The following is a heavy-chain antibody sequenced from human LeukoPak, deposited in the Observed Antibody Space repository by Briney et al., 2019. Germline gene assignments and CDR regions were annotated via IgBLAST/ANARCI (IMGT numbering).Heavy chain of an antibody. Sequence: GESLMFSCNGSGSSFTSYWIGWVRPLPGKGLEWMGIIYPADSDTTYSPSFQGQVTISADKSISTAYLQWSSLKASDTAMYYCARTLTGDFDYWGQGTLVTVSS. V-gene: IGHV5-51*01. J-gene: IGHJ4*02. D-gene: IGHD7-27*01. CDR1: GSSFTSYW. CDR2: IYPADSDT. CDR3: ARTLTGDFDY.